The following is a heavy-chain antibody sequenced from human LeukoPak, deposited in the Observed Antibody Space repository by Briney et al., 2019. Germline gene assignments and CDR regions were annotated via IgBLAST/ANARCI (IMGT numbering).Heavy chain of an antibody. Sequence: SEPLSLTCTVSGASIISYSWSWIRQPPGKGLEWIGVIYYSGSTKYNPSLKSRVTISVDTSKNQFSLKLSSVTAADTAVYYCARYGSRNSHFDYWGQGTLVTVSS. CDR2: IYYSGST. D-gene: IGHD3-10*01. CDR3: ARYGSRNSHFDY. V-gene: IGHV4-59*08. J-gene: IGHJ4*02. CDR1: GASIISYS.